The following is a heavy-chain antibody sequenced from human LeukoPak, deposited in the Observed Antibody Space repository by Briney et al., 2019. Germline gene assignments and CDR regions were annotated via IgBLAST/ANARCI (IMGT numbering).Heavy chain of an antibody. V-gene: IGHV4-4*07. Sequence: PSETLSLTCTVSGGSISSYYWSWIRQPAGKGLEWIGRIYTSGSTNYNPSLKSRVTMSVDTSKNQFSLMLSSVTAADTAVYYCARDYVLGKYGSYYYYYMDAWGKGTTVTVSS. CDR3: ARDYVLGKYGSYYYYYMDA. CDR2: IYTSGST. J-gene: IGHJ6*03. CDR1: GGSISSYY. D-gene: IGHD3-16*01.